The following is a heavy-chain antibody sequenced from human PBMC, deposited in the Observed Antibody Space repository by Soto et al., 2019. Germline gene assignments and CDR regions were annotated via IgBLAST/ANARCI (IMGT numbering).Heavy chain of an antibody. V-gene: IGHV2-5*02. D-gene: IGHD6-19*01. J-gene: IGHJ4*02. CDR3: AHSVVAGLGYYFDY. CDR1: GFSLSSTRVA. CDR2: IYWDDDK. Sequence: QITLKESGPTLVKPTQPLTLTCTFSGFSLSSTRVAVGWIRQPPGKALEWLALIYWDDDKRYSPFLKSRLTISKDTSKYQVVLTMTNMDPVDTATYYCAHSVVAGLGYYFDYWGQGTLVTVSS.